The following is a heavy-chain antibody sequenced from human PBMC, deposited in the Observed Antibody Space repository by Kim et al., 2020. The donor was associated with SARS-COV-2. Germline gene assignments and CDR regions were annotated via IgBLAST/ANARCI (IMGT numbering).Heavy chain of an antibody. J-gene: IGHJ6*02. CDR3: AKDLLTYYKTYSGYEFANYYYGMDV. V-gene: IGHV3-30*18. D-gene: IGHD5-12*01. CDR2: ISHDGSNK. Sequence: GGSLRLSCAASGFTFSSYGMHWVRQAPGKGLEWVAVISHDGSNKYYADSVKGRFTISRDNSKNTLYLQMNSLRAEDTAVYYCAKDLLTYYKTYSGYEFANYYYGMDVWGQGTTVTVSS. CDR1: GFTFSSYG.